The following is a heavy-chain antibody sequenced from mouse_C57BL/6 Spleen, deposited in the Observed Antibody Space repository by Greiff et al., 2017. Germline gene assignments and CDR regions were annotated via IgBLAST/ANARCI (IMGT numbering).Heavy chain of an antibody. CDR1: GYSFTDYN. Sequence: EVKLVESGPELVKPGASVKISCKASGYSFTDYNMNWVKQSHGKSLEWIGVINPNYGTTSYKQKFKGKATLTEDQSSSTAYMQLNSLTSEDSAVYYCAAHDGSSDWYFDVWGTGTTVTASS. CDR3: AAHDGSSDWYFDV. J-gene: IGHJ1*03. CDR2: INPNYGTT. D-gene: IGHD1-1*01. V-gene: IGHV1-39*01.